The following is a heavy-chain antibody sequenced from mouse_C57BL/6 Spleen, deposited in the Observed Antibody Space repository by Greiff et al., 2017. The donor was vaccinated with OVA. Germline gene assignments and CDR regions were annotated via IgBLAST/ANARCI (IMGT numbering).Heavy chain of an antibody. V-gene: IGHV3-6*01. CDR1: GYSITSGYY. CDR2: ISYDGSN. D-gene: IGHD2-5*01. J-gene: IGHJ2*01. CDR3: ARGYYSNYGDY. Sequence: EVKLMESGPGLVKPSQSLSLTCSVTGYSITSGYYWNWIRQFPGNKLEWMGYISYDGSNNYNPSLKNRISITRDTSKNQFFLKLNSVTTEDTATYYCARGYYSNYGDYWGQGTTLTVSS.